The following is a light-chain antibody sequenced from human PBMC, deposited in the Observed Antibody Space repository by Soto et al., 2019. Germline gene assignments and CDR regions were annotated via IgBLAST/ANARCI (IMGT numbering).Light chain of an antibody. Sequence: DIQMTQSPPSLSASVGDRVTITCRASQIISTSLNWYQQKPGKAPKLLIYAASNLQSGVPSRFSGSGSGTDFTLTISNLRPEDFATYYCQQTYSNSITFGPGTKVDIK. J-gene: IGKJ3*01. CDR1: QIISTS. CDR2: AAS. V-gene: IGKV1-39*01. CDR3: QQTYSNSIT.